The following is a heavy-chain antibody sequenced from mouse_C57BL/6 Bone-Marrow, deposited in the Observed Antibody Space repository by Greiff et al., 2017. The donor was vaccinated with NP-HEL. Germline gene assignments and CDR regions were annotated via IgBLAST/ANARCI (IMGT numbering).Heavy chain of an antibody. V-gene: IGHV1-82*01. D-gene: IGHD3-2*02. CDR2: IYPGDGDT. CDR1: GYAFSSSW. Sequence: QVQLQQSGPELVKPGASVKISCKASGYAFSSSWMNWVKQRPGKGLEWIGRIYPGDGDTNYNGKFKGKATLTADKSSSTAYMQLSSLTSEDSAVYCCARGLRLDYYAMDYWGQGTSVTVSS. J-gene: IGHJ4*01. CDR3: ARGLRLDYYAMDY.